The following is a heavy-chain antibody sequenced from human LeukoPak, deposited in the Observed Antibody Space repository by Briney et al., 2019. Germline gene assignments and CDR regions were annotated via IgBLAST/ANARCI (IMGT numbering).Heavy chain of an antibody. V-gene: IGHV4-61*08. J-gene: IGHJ5*02. Sequence: SETLSLTCTVSNDSISSGDYYWNWIRQHPEQGLEWIGYIYYSGSTNYNPSLKSRVTISVDTSKNQFSLKLSSVTAADTAVYYCARGLYYYDSSGYLFDPWGQGTLVTVSS. D-gene: IGHD3-22*01. CDR1: NDSISSGDYY. CDR3: ARGLYYYDSSGYLFDP. CDR2: IYYSGST.